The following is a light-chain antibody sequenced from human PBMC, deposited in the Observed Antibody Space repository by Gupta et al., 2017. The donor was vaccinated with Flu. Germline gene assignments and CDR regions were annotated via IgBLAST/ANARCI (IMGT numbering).Light chain of an antibody. CDR3: KSAANRGTYVL. V-gene: IGLV3-25*03. J-gene: IGLJ2*01. Sequence: SYDLTQPPSVSVSPGQTATITCSGDTLSTQYSYWYQQKPGQAPVLVICKDTERPSGITERFSGSNSGKKVILTISGLRAEDEAAYYCKSAANRGTYVLFGGGTQLTV. CDR1: TLSTQY. CDR2: KDT.